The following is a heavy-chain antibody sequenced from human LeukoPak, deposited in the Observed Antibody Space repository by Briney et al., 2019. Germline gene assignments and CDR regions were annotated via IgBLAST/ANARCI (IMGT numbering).Heavy chain of an antibody. CDR3: ARGGTYCGGDCYFDY. V-gene: IGHV4-59*12. CDR1: GGSMSSYY. J-gene: IGHJ4*02. CDR2: IYYSGST. Sequence: SGTLSLTCTVSGGSMSSYYWSWIRQPPGKGLEWIGSIYYSGSTYCNPSLKSRVTISVDTSKNQFSLKLSSVTAADTAVYYCARGGTYCGGDCYFDYWGQGTLVTVSS. D-gene: IGHD2-21*02.